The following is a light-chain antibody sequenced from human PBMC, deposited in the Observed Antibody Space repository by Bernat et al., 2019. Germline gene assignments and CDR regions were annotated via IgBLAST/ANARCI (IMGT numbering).Light chain of an antibody. J-gene: IGKJ4*01. V-gene: IGKV3-11*01. CDR1: QIVTSY. CDR3: QHRSSWPLA. Sequence: EIVLTQSPATLSLSPGERATLSCRASQIVTSYLAWYQHKPGQAPRLLIYDASNRATGIPARFSGSGSGTDFTLTISSLEPEDFAVYYCQHRSSWPLAFGGGTKVEIK. CDR2: DAS.